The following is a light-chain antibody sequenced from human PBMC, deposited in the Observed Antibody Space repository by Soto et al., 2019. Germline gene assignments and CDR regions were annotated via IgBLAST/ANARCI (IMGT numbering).Light chain of an antibody. J-gene: IGKJ5*01. CDR1: QSISSY. CDR2: AAS. V-gene: IGKV1-39*01. Sequence: DIQMTQSPSSLSASVGDRVTITCRASQSISSYLDWYQQKPGKAPKLLIYAASNLQSGVPSRFSGSGSGTDFTLTISSLQPEDFATYYCQQSYSTPITFGQGTRLESK. CDR3: QQSYSTPIT.